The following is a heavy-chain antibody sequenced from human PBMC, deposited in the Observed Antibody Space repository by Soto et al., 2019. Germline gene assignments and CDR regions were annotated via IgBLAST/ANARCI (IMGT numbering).Heavy chain of an antibody. CDR3: AVDAQCSSTNCPGAFDI. CDR2: IKRKIDGETT. V-gene: IGHV3-15*01. D-gene: IGHD2-2*01. Sequence: EVQLVESGGGLVKPGGSLRLSCAASGFTFTDVWMTWVCQAPGKGLEWVGRIKRKIDGETTDYAAPVKGRFTISRDDLKNTLFLQMNSLKSEDTAVYYCAVDAQCSSTNCPGAFDIWGQGTMVTVSS. J-gene: IGHJ3*02. CDR1: GFTFTDVW.